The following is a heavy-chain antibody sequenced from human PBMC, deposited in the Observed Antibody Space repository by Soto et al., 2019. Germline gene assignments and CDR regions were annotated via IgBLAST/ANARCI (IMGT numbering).Heavy chain of an antibody. CDR3: ANKIGPQLELGKLKGDY. CDR1: GFSFSTNA. D-gene: IGHD1-7*01. CDR2: ISYDGTNK. J-gene: IGHJ4*02. V-gene: IGHV3-30-3*01. Sequence: QVQLVESGGGVVQTGRSLRLSCVISGFSFSTNAMHWVRQAPGKGLEWVAVISYDGTNKYYADSVKGRFTISRDNSKDTLYLQMNSLRPEDTAVYYFANKIGPQLELGKLKGDYWGQGTLVIVSS.